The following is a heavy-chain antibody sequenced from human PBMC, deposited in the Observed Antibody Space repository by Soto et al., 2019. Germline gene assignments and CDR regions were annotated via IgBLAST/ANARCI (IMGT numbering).Heavy chain of an antibody. V-gene: IGHV3-30-3*01. D-gene: IGHD2-2*02. J-gene: IGHJ6*02. Sequence: QPGGSLRLSCAASGFTFSVYALHWVRQAPGKGLEWVAVISFDGSNKVYADSVKGRFTISRDNSKNTLYVQMNSLRGEDTAVYYCARGRYCSGTSCYTDYYFGLDVWGQGTTVTVSS. CDR1: GFTFSVYA. CDR2: ISFDGSNK. CDR3: ARGRYCSGTSCYTDYYFGLDV.